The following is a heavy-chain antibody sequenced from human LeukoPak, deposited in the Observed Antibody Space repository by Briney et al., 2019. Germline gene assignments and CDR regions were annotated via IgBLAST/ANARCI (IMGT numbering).Heavy chain of an antibody. CDR3: ARRNCSSTSCSRSGAFDI. D-gene: IGHD2-2*01. CDR2: INPSGGST. V-gene: IGHV1-46*03. CDR1: GYTFTSYY. J-gene: IGHJ3*02. Sequence: ASVKVSCKASGYTFTSYYMHWVRQAPGQGLEWMGIINPSGGSTSYAQKFQGRVTMTRDTSTSTVYMELSSLRSEDTAVYYCARRNCSSTSCSRSGAFDIWGQGTMVTVS.